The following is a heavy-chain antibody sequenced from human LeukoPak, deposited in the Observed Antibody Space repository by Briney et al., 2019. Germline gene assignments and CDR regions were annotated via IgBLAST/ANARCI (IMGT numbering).Heavy chain of an antibody. D-gene: IGHD2-2*01. Sequence: SETLSLTCTVSGDSISGVSSYWSWIRQPAGKALEWIGRIYSIGNTNYNPSLKSRVTMSLDTSKNQFSLKLTSVTAADTAVYYCARENIELVPAAVDGWFDPWGQGTLVPVSS. CDR2: IYSIGNT. CDR3: ARENIELVPAAVDGWFDP. J-gene: IGHJ5*02. V-gene: IGHV4-61*02. CDR1: GDSISGVSSY.